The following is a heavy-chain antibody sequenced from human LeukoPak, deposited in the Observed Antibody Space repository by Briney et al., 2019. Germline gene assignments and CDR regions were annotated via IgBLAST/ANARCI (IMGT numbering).Heavy chain of an antibody. Sequence: SETLSLTCTVSGGSISTYYWSWIRQPPGKGLEWIGYIYYSGSTNYNPSLKSRVTISVDTSNNQFSLNLRSVTAADTAVYYCATTTSGGDAFDIWGQGTMVTVSS. CDR2: IYYSGST. CDR1: GGSISTYY. D-gene: IGHD1-26*01. CDR3: ATTTSGGDAFDI. V-gene: IGHV4-59*01. J-gene: IGHJ3*02.